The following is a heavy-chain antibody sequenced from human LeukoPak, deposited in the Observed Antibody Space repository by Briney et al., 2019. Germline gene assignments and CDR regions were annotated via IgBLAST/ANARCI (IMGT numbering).Heavy chain of an antibody. Sequence: GGSLRLSCAASGFTFSSDWMNWVRQAPGKGLEWVSSISSSSYIYYADSVKGRFTISIDNAKNSLYLQMNSLRAEDTAVYYCARDPPPAYVDTAMATTWGQGTLVTVSS. V-gene: IGHV3-21*01. CDR3: ARDPPPAYVDTAMATT. J-gene: IGHJ5*02. CDR2: ISSSSYI. D-gene: IGHD5-18*01. CDR1: GFTFSSDW.